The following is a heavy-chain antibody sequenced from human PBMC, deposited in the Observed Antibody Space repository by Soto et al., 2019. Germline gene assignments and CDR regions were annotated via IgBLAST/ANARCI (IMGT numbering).Heavy chain of an antibody. V-gene: IGHV5-51*01. CDR1: GYSFTSYW. J-gene: IGHJ4*02. D-gene: IGHD3-22*01. CDR2: IYPGDSDT. Sequence: PXESLKISRKGSGYSFTSYWVGWVRQMPGKGLEWMGIIYPGDSDTRYSPSFQGQVTTSADKSISTAYLQWSSLKASDTAMYYCATASTYYYDSSAPSFDYWGQGTLVTVSS. CDR3: ATASTYYYDSSAPSFDY.